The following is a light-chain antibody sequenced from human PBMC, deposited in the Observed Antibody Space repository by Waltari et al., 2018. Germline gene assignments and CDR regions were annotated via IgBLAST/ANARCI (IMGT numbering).Light chain of an antibody. V-gene: IGKV1-5*03. CDR3: QQYNTYVT. CDR2: QAS. CDR1: QSISKW. Sequence: DIQITQSPSTRSASLGDRVTITCRASQSISKWLAWYQQKPGKAPKILLYQASSLESAVPSRCGGSGSETEFTLTISGLQPGDFATHYCQQYNTYVTFGPGTKVDI. J-gene: IGKJ3*01.